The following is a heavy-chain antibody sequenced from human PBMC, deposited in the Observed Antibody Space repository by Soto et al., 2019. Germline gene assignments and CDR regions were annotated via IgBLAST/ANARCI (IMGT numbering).Heavy chain of an antibody. CDR2: IYYSGST. CDR1: GGSISSSSYY. V-gene: IGHV4-39*01. CDR3: ARLRGYIWGSYRYTRAAWFDP. D-gene: IGHD3-16*02. Sequence: TLSLTCTVSGGSISSSSYYWCWIRQPPGKGLEWIGSIYYSGSTYYNPSLKSRVTISVDTSKNQFSLKLSSVTAADTAVYYCARLRGYIWGSYRYTRAAWFDPWGQGTLVTVS. J-gene: IGHJ5*02.